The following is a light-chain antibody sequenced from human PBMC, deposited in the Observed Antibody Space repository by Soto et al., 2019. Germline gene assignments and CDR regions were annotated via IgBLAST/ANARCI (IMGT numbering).Light chain of an antibody. Sequence: EIVMTQSPATLSVSPGERATLSCRASQSVSSNLAWYQQKPGQAPRLLIYGASTGATGIPARFSGSGSGTEFTLTISSLQSEDFAVYYCQQYNNWPQTFGQGTKVE. CDR1: QSVSSN. V-gene: IGKV3-15*01. CDR2: GAS. CDR3: QQYNNWPQT. J-gene: IGKJ1*01.